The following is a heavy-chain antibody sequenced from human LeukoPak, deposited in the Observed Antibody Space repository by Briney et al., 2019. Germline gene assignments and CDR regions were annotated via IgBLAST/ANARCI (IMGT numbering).Heavy chain of an antibody. CDR2: IYTSGST. Sequence: SDTVSLMCTLSGGSISSGSYYWSWIRQPAGKGLEWIGRIYTSGSTNYNPSLKSRVTISVDTSKNQFTLKLSSVTAADTAVYYCAREYVVVPAAMSYYYYYMDVWGKGTTVTVSS. J-gene: IGHJ6*03. V-gene: IGHV4-61*02. CDR1: GGSISSGSYY. D-gene: IGHD2-2*01. CDR3: AREYVVVPAAMSYYYYYMDV.